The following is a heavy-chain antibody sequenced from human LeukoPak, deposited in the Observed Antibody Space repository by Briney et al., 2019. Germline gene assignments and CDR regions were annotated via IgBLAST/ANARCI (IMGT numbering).Heavy chain of an antibody. J-gene: IGHJ4*02. CDR1: GGSISSSSYY. V-gene: IGHV4-39*01. D-gene: IGHD6-13*01. CDR2: IYYSGST. CDR3: ASDPIAASTY. Sequence: SETLSLTCTVSGGSISSSSYYWGWIRQPPGKGLEWIGSIYYSGSTYYNPSLKSRVTISVDTSKNQFSLKLSSVTAADTAAYYCASDPIAASTYWGQGTLVTVSS.